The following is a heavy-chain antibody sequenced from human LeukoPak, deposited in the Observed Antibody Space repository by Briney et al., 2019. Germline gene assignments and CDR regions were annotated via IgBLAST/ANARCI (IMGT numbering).Heavy chain of an antibody. V-gene: IGHV3-33*01. Sequence: GRSLRLSCAASGFTFSSYGMHWVRQAPGKGLERVAVIWYDGSNKYYADSVKGRYTISRDNSKNTLYLQMNSLRAEDTAVYYCARGAIVVVPASVVVVATVDFDYWGQGTLVTVSS. J-gene: IGHJ4*02. CDR2: IWYDGSNK. CDR1: GFTFSSYG. CDR3: ARGAIVVVPASVVVVATVDFDY. D-gene: IGHD2-2*01.